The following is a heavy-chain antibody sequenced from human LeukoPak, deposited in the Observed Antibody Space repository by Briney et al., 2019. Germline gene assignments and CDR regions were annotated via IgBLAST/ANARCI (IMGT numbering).Heavy chain of an antibody. CDR2: IWYDGSNK. CDR1: GFTFSSYG. V-gene: IGHV3-33*01. D-gene: IGHD3-22*01. Sequence: GGSLRLSCAASGFTFSSYGMHWVRQAPGKGLEWVAVIWYDGSNKYYADSVKGRFTISRDNSKNTLYLQMNSLRAEDTAVYYCARGGYDSSGYPYYYFDYCGQGTLVTVSS. CDR3: ARGGYDSSGYPYYYFDY. J-gene: IGHJ4*02.